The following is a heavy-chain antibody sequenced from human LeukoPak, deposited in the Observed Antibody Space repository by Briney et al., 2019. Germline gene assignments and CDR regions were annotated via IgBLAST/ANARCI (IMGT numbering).Heavy chain of an antibody. J-gene: IGHJ4*02. CDR2: ISSSGTTI. Sequence: PGRSLRLSCAASGFTFSSYEMNWVRQAPGKGLAWVSYISSSGTTIYYADSVKGRFTISRDNAKNSLYLQMNSLRAEDTAVYYCARPDGDYYYGSGSYFHYWGQGTLVTVSS. V-gene: IGHV3-48*03. D-gene: IGHD3-10*01. CDR3: ARPDGDYYYGSGSYFHY. CDR1: GFTFSSYE.